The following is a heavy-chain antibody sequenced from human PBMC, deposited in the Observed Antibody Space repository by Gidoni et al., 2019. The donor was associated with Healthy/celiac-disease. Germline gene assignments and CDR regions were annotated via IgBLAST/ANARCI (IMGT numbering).Heavy chain of an antibody. Sequence: EVQLLESGGGLVQPGGSLRLSCAASGFTFSSYAMSWVRKAPGKGLEWVSAISGSGGSTYYADSVKGRFTISRDNSKNTLYLQRNSLRAEDTAVYYCAKDNYDSSGSVDYWGQGTLVTVSS. V-gene: IGHV3-23*01. J-gene: IGHJ4*02. CDR2: ISGSGGST. CDR3: AKDNYDSSGSVDY. CDR1: GFTFSSYA. D-gene: IGHD3-22*01.